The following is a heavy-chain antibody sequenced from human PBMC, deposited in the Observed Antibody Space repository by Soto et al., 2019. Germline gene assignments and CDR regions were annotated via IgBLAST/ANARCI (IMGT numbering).Heavy chain of an antibody. D-gene: IGHD6-19*01. V-gene: IGHV4-59*08. J-gene: IGHJ4*02. CDR3: ARHNVRTGWGFFGF. CDR1: GGSIRTYY. CDR2: IYYTGST. Sequence: QVQLQESGPGLVKPSETLSLTCTVSGGSIRTYYWSWIRQPPGKGLEWIGYIYYTGSTNYNPSLGRGVTIPVDTSMNPGALNLSSVTAADTAVYSCARHNVRTGWGFFGFWGQGTLVTVSS.